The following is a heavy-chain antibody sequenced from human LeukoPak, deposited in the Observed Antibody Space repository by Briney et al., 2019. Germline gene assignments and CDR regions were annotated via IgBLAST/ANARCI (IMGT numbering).Heavy chain of an antibody. J-gene: IGHJ4*02. D-gene: IGHD5-12*01. V-gene: IGHV1-69*04. CDR1: GGTFSSYA. Sequence: GASVKVSCKASGGTFSSYAISWVRQAPGQGLEWMGRIIPIFGIANYAQKFQGRVTITADKSTSTAYMELSRLRSDDTAVYYCARDLDIVATILDYWGQGTLVTVSS. CDR2: IIPIFGIA. CDR3: ARDLDIVATILDY.